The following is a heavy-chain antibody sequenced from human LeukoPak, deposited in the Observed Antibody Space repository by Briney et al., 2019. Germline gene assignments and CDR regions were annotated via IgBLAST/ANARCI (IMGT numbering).Heavy chain of an antibody. CDR1: GFTFSSYA. CDR2: ISGSGNRT. D-gene: IGHD6-13*01. V-gene: IGHV3-23*01. Sequence: GGSLRLSCEVSGFTFSSYAISWVRQAPGKGLEWVSTISGSGNRTYYANSVKGRFTFSRDKSRNTVYLQMNSLRVEETAIYYCARAPIDSNSWYHAFDIWGQGTMVTVSS. CDR3: ARAPIDSNSWYHAFDI. J-gene: IGHJ3*02.